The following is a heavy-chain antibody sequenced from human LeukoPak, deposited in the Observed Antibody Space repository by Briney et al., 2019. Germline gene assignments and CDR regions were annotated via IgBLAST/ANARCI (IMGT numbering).Heavy chain of an antibody. Sequence: PSETLSLTCTVSGGSISSDTYYWGWIRQTPGKGLEWIGTIYYTGSTYFNPSLKSRASISLDTSKNQFSLKLSSVTAADTAVYYCARVANIVVVPAAIYYYYYMDVWGKGTTVTVSS. CDR1: GGSISSDTYY. D-gene: IGHD2-2*01. V-gene: IGHV4-39*07. CDR3: ARVANIVVVPAAIYYYYYMDV. J-gene: IGHJ6*03. CDR2: IYYTGST.